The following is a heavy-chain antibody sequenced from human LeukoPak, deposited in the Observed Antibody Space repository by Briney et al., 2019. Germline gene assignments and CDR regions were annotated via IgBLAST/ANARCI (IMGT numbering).Heavy chain of an antibody. D-gene: IGHD3-16*02. J-gene: IGHJ4*02. Sequence: SVKVSCKSSGGTFSSYAISWVRQAHGQGLEWMGGIIPIFGTANYAQKFQGRVTITTDESTSTAYMELSSLRSEDTAVYYCARGGSLLRLGELSLLGYWGQGTLVTVSS. CDR3: ARGGSLLRLGELSLLGY. CDR2: IIPIFGTA. CDR1: GGTFSSYA. V-gene: IGHV1-69*05.